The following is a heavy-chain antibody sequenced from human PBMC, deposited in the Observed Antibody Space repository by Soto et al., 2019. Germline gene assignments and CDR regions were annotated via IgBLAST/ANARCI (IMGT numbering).Heavy chain of an antibody. CDR1: GSSLSDNY. CDR2: INHSGNT. V-gene: IGHV4-34*01. Sequence: NPXETLSLTCAVDGSSLSDNYCNWLRQPPGKGLEWIGEINHSGNTNYNPSLRSRVTISIDTSKYQLSLNLRSVSAADTAVYYCARGRGEFDDWGQGTPVTVSS. CDR3: ARGRGEFDD. J-gene: IGHJ5*02. D-gene: IGHD2-21*01.